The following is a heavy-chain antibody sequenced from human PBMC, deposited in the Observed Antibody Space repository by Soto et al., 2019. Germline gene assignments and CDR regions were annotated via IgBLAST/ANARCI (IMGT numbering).Heavy chain of an antibody. V-gene: IGHV3-48*03. CDR2: ISSSGSTI. CDR1: GFTFSSYE. J-gene: IGHJ4*02. D-gene: IGHD5-12*01. CDR3: ARVVATKCSDY. Sequence: XGSLRLSCAAAGFTFSSYEMNWVRQAPGKGLEWVSYISSSGSTIYYADSVKGRFTISRDNAKNSLYLQMNSLRAEDTAVYYCARVVATKCSDYWGQGTLVTVSS.